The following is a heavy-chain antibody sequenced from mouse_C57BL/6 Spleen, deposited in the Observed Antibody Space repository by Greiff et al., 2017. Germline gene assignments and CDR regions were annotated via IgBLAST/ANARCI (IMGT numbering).Heavy chain of an antibody. Sequence: QVQLQQPGTDLVKPGASVTLSCKASGYTFTSYWMHWVKQRPGQGLEWIGNINPSNGGTNYNEKFKSKATLTVDKSSSTAYMQLSSLTSEDSAVYYCARFGYGRAMDYWGQGTSVTVSS. D-gene: IGHD2-2*01. CDR1: GYTFTSYW. J-gene: IGHJ4*01. CDR2: INPSNGGT. CDR3: ARFGYGRAMDY. V-gene: IGHV1-53*01.